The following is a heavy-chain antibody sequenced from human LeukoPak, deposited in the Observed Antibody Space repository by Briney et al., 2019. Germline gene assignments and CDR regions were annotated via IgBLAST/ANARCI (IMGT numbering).Heavy chain of an antibody. CDR3: ARALYGGFDP. CDR2: IYYSGST. J-gene: IGHJ5*02. V-gene: IGHV4-61*01. Sequence: SETLSLTCTVSGGSISSGSYYWSWIRQPPGKGLEWIGYIYYSGSTNYNPSLKSQVTISVDTSKNQFSLKLSSVTAADTAVYYCARALYGGFDPWGQGTLVTVSS. D-gene: IGHD2-2*02. CDR1: GGSISSGSYY.